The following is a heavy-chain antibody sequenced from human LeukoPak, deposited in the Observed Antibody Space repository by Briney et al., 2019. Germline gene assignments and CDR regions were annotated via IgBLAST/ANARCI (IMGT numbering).Heavy chain of an antibody. V-gene: IGHV3-7*01. D-gene: IGHD3-22*01. CDR2: IKQDGSEK. Sequence: PGGSLRLSCAASGFTFSSYWMSWVRQAPGKGLEWVANIKQDGSEKYYVDSVKGRFTISRDNAKNSLYLQMNSLRAEDTAVYYCAREHTSITMIVVVNAFDIWGQGTMVTVSS. CDR1: GFTFSSYW. J-gene: IGHJ3*02. CDR3: AREHTSITMIVVVNAFDI.